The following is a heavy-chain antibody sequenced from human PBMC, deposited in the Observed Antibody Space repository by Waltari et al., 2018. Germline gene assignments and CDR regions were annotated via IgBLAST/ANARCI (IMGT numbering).Heavy chain of an antibody. J-gene: IGHJ3*02. Sequence: QVQLQESGPGLVKPSETLSLTCTVSGGSISSYYWSWIRQPPGKGLEWIGYIYYSGSTNYNPSLKSRVTISVDTSKNQFSLKLSSVTAADTAVNYCARAGSYYLDAFDIWGQGTMVTVSS. V-gene: IGHV4-59*01. CDR3: ARAGSYYLDAFDI. D-gene: IGHD3-10*01. CDR1: GGSISSYY. CDR2: IYYSGST.